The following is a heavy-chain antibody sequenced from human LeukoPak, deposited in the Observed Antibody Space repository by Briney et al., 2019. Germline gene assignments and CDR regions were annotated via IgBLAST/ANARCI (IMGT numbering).Heavy chain of an antibody. CDR3: ASVSRGMDV. Sequence: SETLSLTCAVYGGSFSGYYWSWIRQPPGKGLEWIGEINHSGSTNYNPSLKSRVTISVDTSKNQFSLKLSSVTAADSAVYYCASVSRGMDVWGQGTTVTVSS. CDR2: INHSGST. V-gene: IGHV4-34*01. J-gene: IGHJ6*02. CDR1: GGSFSGYY.